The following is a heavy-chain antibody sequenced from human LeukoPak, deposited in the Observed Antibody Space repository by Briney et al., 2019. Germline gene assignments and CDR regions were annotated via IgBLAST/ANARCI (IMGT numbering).Heavy chain of an antibody. D-gene: IGHD6-19*01. CDR2: ISYDGSNK. J-gene: IGHJ4*02. CDR1: GFTFSSYA. Sequence: GGSLRLSCAASGFTFSSYAMHWVRQAPGKGLEWVAVISYDGSNKYYADSVKGRFTISRDNSKNTLYLQMNSLRAEDTAVYYCARAIAVAGTVSFDYWGQGTLVTVSS. CDR3: ARAIAVAGTVSFDY. V-gene: IGHV3-30-3*01.